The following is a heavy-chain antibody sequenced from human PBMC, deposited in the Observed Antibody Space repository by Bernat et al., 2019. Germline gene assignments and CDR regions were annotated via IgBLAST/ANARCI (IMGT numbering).Heavy chain of an antibody. CDR2: IYYSGNT. Sequence: QVQLQESGPGLVKPSQTLSLICTVSGGSISTGDYYWSWIRQHPGKGLEWIGYIYYSGNTYYNPSLKSRVTISVDTSKNQFSLKLSSVTAADKAVYFCARVEGAYVDFDIWGQGTMVTVS. V-gene: IGHV4-31*03. D-gene: IGHD4-17*01. CDR3: ARVEGAYVDFDI. CDR1: GGSISTGDYY. J-gene: IGHJ3*02.